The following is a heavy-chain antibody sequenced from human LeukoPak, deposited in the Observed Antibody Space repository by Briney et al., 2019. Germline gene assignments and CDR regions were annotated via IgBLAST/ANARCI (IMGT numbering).Heavy chain of an antibody. CDR2: INPNSGGT. J-gene: IGHJ6*03. CDR1: GYTFTGYY. V-gene: IGHV1-2*02. Sequence: ASVKVSCKASGYTFTGYYMHWVRQAPGQGLEWMGWINPNSGGTNYAQKFQGRVTITADESTSTAYMELSSLRSEDTAVYYCARGRIVGATFDYYYMVVWGKGTTVTVSS. CDR3: ARGRIVGATFDYYYMVV. D-gene: IGHD1-26*01.